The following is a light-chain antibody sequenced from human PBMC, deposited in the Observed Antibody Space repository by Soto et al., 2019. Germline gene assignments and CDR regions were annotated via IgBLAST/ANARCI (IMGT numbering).Light chain of an antibody. CDR1: QSISNW. CDR2: DAY. J-gene: IGKJ4*01. V-gene: IGKV1-5*01. CDR3: QQYGSTPLN. Sequence: DIQMTQSPSTLSASVGDIVTITCRASQSISNWLAWYQQKPGKAPKLLIYDAYSLESGTPSRFSGRRSGTDFTLTISRLEPEDFAVYYCQQYGSTPLNFGGGTKVDIK.